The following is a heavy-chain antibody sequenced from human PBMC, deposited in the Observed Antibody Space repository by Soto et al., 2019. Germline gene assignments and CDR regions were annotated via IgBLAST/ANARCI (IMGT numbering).Heavy chain of an antibody. V-gene: IGHV3-48*02. CDR3: ARDHGGSTWFVGIYYYFGVDV. CDR2: ISGSSDTI. CDR1: GFTLSSDN. Sequence: EVQLVESGGGLVQPGGSLRLSCAASGFTLSSDNMNWVRQAPGKGLEWVSYISGSSDTIYYADSVKGRFTISRDNAKTSLYLQMDSLRDEDTAVYYCARDHGGSTWFVGIYYYFGVDVWGQGTTVTVSS. J-gene: IGHJ6*02. D-gene: IGHD6-13*01.